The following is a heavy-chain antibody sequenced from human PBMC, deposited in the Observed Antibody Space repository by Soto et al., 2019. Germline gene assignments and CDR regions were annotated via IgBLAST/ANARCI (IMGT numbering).Heavy chain of an antibody. D-gene: IGHD3-22*01. CDR1: GYSFTSYW. CDR3: ASGETYYYDSSGYYPFDY. J-gene: IGHJ4*02. Sequence: VESLKISCKGSGYSFTSYWIGWVRQMPGKGLEWMGIIYPGDSDTRYSPSFQGQVTISADKSISTAYLQWSSLKASDTAMYYCASGETYYYDSSGYYPFDYWGQGTLVTVSS. CDR2: IYPGDSDT. V-gene: IGHV5-51*01.